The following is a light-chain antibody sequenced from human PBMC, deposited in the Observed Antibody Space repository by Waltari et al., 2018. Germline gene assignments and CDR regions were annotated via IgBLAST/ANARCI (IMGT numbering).Light chain of an antibody. J-gene: IGKJ5*01. CDR3: HQTSSLPIT. V-gene: IGKV6-21*02. Sequence: PKEKGTVAGRASQSIGSSLHWYQQKPDQSPKLLIKYASQSISGVPSRFSGSGSGTDFTLTINSLEAEDAATYFCHQTSSLPITFGQGTRLEI. CDR1: QSIGSS. CDR2: YAS.